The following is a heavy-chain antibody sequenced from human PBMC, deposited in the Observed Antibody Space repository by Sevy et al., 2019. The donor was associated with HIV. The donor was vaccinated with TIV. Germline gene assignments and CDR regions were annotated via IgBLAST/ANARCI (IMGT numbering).Heavy chain of an antibody. V-gene: IGHV4-59*01. CDR1: GGSISSYY. CDR3: ARAYLPLNLFDP. Sequence: SETLSLTCTVSGGSISSYYWSWIRQPPGKGLEWIGYIYYSGSTNYTPSLKSRVTIAVDTSKNQFSLKLSSVTAADTAVYYCARAYLPLNLFDPWGQGTLVTVSS. CDR2: IYYSGST. J-gene: IGHJ5*02.